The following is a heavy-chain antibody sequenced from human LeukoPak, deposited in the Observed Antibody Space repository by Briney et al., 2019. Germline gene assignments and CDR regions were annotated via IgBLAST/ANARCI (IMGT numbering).Heavy chain of an antibody. V-gene: IGHV3-49*03. CDR1: GFTFGDYA. J-gene: IGHJ4*02. CDR3: TRDKEYGDPPRTLVY. Sequence: GGSLRLSCTASGFTFGDYAMSWFRQAPGKGLEWVGFIRSKAYGGTTEYAASVKGRFTISRDDSKNIAYLQMNSLKTEDTAMYYCTRDKEYGDPPRTLVYWGQGTLVTVSS. D-gene: IGHD4-17*01. CDR2: IRSKAYGGTT.